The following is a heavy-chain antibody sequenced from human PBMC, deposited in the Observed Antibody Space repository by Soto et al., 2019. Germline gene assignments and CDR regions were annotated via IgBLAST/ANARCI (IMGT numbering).Heavy chain of an antibody. CDR3: ASDSSGYYHFDY. J-gene: IGHJ4*02. Sequence: SETRSLTCTVSGGSISSSSYYWGWIRQPPGKGLEWIGSIYYSGSTYYNPSLKSRVTISVDTSKNQFSLKLSSVTAADTAVYYCASDSSGYYHFDYWGQGTLVT. CDR1: GGSISSSSYY. CDR2: IYYSGST. V-gene: IGHV4-39*01. D-gene: IGHD3-22*01.